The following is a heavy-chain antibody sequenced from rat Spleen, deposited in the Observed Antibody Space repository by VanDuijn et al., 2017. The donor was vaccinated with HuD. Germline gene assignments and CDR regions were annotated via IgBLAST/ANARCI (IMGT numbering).Heavy chain of an antibody. CDR3: TRVVVGARGFYFDY. Sequence: EVQLVESGGGLVQPGRSLKLSCAASGFTFSNYGMAWVRQTPAKGLEWVASISTGGGNTYYRDSVKGRFTISRDNAKNTQYLQMDSLRSEDTATYYCTRVVVGARGFYFDYWGQGVMVTVSS. CDR2: ISTGGGNT. J-gene: IGHJ2*01. V-gene: IGHV5S14*01. CDR1: GFTFSNYG. D-gene: IGHD1-1*01.